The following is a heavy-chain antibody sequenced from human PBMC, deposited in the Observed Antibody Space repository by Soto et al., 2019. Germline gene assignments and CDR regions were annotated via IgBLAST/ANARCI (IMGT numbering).Heavy chain of an antibody. V-gene: IGHV3-30*18. CDR3: AKDAAYGGNPFDY. CDR2: TSYDGTNK. Sequence: GGSLRLSCVASGFTFSSYGVHWVRQAPGKGLEWVAVTSYDGTNKYSPDSVKGRFTISRDNSKNTLYLQMNSLRAEDTAVYYCAKDAAYGGNPFDYWGQGTLVTV. J-gene: IGHJ4*01. D-gene: IGHD4-17*01. CDR1: GFTFSSYG.